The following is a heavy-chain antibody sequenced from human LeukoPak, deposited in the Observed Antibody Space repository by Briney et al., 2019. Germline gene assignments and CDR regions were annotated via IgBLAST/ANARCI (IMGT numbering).Heavy chain of an antibody. J-gene: IGHJ5*02. CDR2: IYYSGST. D-gene: IGHD3-9*01. CDR3: ARVMYYDILTGYFGGFPHDWSLENWFDP. CDR1: GGSISSSSYY. Sequence: SETLSLTCTVSGGSISSSSYYWGWIRQPPGKGLEWIGSIYYSGSTYYNPSLKSRVTISVDTSKNQFSLKLSSVTAADTAVYYCARVMYYDILTGYFGGFPHDWSLENWFDPWGQGTLVTVSS. V-gene: IGHV4-39*07.